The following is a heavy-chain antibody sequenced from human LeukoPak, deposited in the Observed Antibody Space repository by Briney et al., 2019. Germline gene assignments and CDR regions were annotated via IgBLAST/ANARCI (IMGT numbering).Heavy chain of an antibody. CDR3: ASEDLGGSFDY. Sequence: GASVKVSCKASGYTFTGYYMHWVRQAPGQGLEWMGWINPNSGGTNYAQKFQGWVTMTRDTSISTAYMELSSLRSEDTAVYYCASEDLGGSFDYWGQGTLVTVSS. D-gene: IGHD3-16*01. CDR1: GYTFTGYY. CDR2: INPNSGGT. J-gene: IGHJ4*02. V-gene: IGHV1-2*04.